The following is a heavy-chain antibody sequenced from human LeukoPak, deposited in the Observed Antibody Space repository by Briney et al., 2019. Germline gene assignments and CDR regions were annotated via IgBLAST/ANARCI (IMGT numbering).Heavy chain of an antibody. V-gene: IGHV4-4*02. CDR3: ARHSWIQLWKSNMDAFDI. CDR2: IYHSGST. D-gene: IGHD5-18*01. CDR1: GGSISSSSW. Sequence: IPSETLSLTCAVSGGSISSSSWWSWIRQPPGKGLEWIGEIYHSGSTNYSPSLKSRVTISVNTSKSQFSLKLSSVTAADTAVYYCARHSWIQLWKSNMDAFDIWGQGTMVTVSS. J-gene: IGHJ3*02.